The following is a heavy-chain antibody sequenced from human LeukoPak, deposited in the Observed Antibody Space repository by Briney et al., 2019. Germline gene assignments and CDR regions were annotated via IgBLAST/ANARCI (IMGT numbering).Heavy chain of an antibody. CDR3: ARGDQLGLDY. CDR1: GYIFTDYY. Sequence: SVKVSCKASGYIFTDYYMHWVRQAPGQGLEWMGGIIPIFGTANYAQKFQGRVTITTDESTSTAYMELSSLRSEDTAVYYCARGDQLGLDYWGQGTLVTVSS. J-gene: IGHJ4*02. CDR2: IIPIFGTA. V-gene: IGHV1-69*05. D-gene: IGHD6-6*01.